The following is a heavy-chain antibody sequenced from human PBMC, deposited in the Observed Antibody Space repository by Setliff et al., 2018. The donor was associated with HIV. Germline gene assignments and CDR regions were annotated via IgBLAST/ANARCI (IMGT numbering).Heavy chain of an antibody. CDR1: GFTFSNAW. CDR2: IKSKSDDGTT. J-gene: IGHJ4*02. V-gene: IGHV3-15*01. Sequence: GGSLRLSCAASGFTFSNAWMSWVRQAPGKGLEWVGRIKSKSDDGTTDYTAPVKGRFTISRDDSKNTLYLQMKSLKTENTAVYYCTTEVFRQWLVGDYWGQGTLVTVSS. D-gene: IGHD6-19*01. CDR3: TTEVFRQWLVGDY.